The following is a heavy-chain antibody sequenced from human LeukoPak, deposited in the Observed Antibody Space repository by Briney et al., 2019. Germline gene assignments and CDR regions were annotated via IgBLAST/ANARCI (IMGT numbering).Heavy chain of an antibody. CDR2: ISSNGGST. D-gene: IGHD6-6*01. V-gene: IGHV3-64*01. CDR1: GFTFSSYA. Sequence: GGSLRLSCAASGFTFSSYAMHWVRQAPGKGLEYVSAISSNGGSTYYANSVKGRFTISRDNSKNTLYLQMGSLRAEDMAVYYCARAIYSSSSHAFDIWGQGTMVTVSS. J-gene: IGHJ3*02. CDR3: ARAIYSSSSHAFDI.